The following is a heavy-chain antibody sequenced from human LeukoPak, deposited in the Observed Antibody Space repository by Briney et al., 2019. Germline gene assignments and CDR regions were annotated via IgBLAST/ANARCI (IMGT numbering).Heavy chain of an antibody. Sequence: GGSLRLSCAASGFTFSSYSMNWVRQAPGKGLEWVSYISSSSSTIYYADSVKGRFTISRDNAKNSLYLQMNSLRAEDTAVYYCARQLRYFDWLPLAGSDYWGQGTLVTVSS. CDR2: ISSSSSTI. V-gene: IGHV3-48*01. J-gene: IGHJ4*02. CDR3: ARQLRYFDWLPLAGSDY. D-gene: IGHD3-9*01. CDR1: GFTFSSYS.